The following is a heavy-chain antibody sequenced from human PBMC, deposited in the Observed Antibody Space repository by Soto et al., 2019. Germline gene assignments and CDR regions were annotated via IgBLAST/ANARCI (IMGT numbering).Heavy chain of an antibody. Sequence: PSVTLSLTCTVAGGSLSSGDCYWSWLRQPPGKGLEWIGYIYYSGSTYYNPSPKSRVTISVDTSNNQFSLKLSSVTAADTAVYYCAIDCSSTSCYWGANDAFDIWGQGTMVTVSS. CDR2: IYYSGST. J-gene: IGHJ3*02. CDR1: GGSLSSGDCY. D-gene: IGHD2-2*01. CDR3: AIDCSSTSCYWGANDAFDI. V-gene: IGHV4-30-4*01.